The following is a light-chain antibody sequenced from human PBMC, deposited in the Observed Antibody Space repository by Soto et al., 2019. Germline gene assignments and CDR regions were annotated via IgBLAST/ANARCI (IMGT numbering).Light chain of an antibody. Sequence: DIQMTQSPSSLSASVGDRVTITCRASQSISSYLNWYQQKPGKAPKLLIYAASSLQSGVPSRFSGSGSGTDFTLTISSLQPEDFATYYCQQSFSTSTLGGGTKVEIK. J-gene: IGKJ4*01. CDR3: QQSFSTST. CDR1: QSISSY. CDR2: AAS. V-gene: IGKV1-39*01.